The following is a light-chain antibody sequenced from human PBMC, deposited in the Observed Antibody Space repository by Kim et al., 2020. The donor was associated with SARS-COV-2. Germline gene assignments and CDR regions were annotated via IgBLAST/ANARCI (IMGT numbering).Light chain of an antibody. CDR2: AAF. CDR1: QSIRTY. Sequence: SASVGDSVTITCRASQSIRTYLNWYQQKPGQAPKVLIYAAFRLQSGVPSRFSGSGSGTDFTLTISGLQPEDVATYYCQQSYGSLFTFGPGTKWISN. V-gene: IGKV1-39*01. J-gene: IGKJ3*01. CDR3: QQSYGSLFT.